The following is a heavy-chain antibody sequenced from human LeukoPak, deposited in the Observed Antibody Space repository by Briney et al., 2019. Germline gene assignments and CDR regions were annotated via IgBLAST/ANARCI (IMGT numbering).Heavy chain of an antibody. V-gene: IGHV3-21*01. Sequence: GGSLRLSCAASGFTFSSYSMNWVRQAPGKGLEWVSSISSSSSYIYYADSVKGRFTISRDNAKNSLYLQMNSLRAEDTAVYYCARGGSGYYYAFGYWGQGTLVTVSS. D-gene: IGHD3-22*01. CDR2: ISSSSSYI. J-gene: IGHJ4*02. CDR3: ARGGSGYYYAFGY. CDR1: GFTFSSYS.